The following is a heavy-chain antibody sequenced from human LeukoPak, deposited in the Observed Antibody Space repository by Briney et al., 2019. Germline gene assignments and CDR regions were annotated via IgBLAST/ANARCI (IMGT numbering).Heavy chain of an antibody. J-gene: IGHJ4*02. D-gene: IGHD6-13*01. Sequence: GGSLRLSCAASGFTFSSYGMHWVRQAPGKGLEWVAVISYDGSNKYYVDSVKGRFTISRDNSKNTLYLQLNSLRAEDTAVYYCASPPVDTQQLVAPLGYWGQGTLVTVSS. CDR1: GFTFSSYG. CDR2: ISYDGSNK. V-gene: IGHV3-30*03. CDR3: ASPPVDTQQLVAPLGY.